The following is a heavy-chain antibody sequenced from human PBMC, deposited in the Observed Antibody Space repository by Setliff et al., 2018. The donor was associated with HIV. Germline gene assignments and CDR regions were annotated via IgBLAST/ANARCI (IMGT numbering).Heavy chain of an antibody. J-gene: IGHJ6*03. CDR2: INAGNGNT. CDR1: GYIFTNYY. CDR3: ARGHYYDSSGESLGYYNYMDV. D-gene: IGHD3-22*01. V-gene: IGHV1-3*01. Sequence: ASVKVSCKASGYIFTNYYMHWVRQAPGQGLEWMGWINAGNGNTEYSQRFQGRVTITRDTSASTAYMELSSLRSEDTAVYYCARGHYYDSSGESLGYYNYMDVWGKGTTVTVSS.